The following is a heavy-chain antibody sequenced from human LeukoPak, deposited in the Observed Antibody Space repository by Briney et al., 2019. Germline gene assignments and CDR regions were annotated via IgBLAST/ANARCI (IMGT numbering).Heavy chain of an antibody. D-gene: IGHD2-15*01. Sequence: VKVSCKASGYTFTSYGISWVRQAPGQGLEWMGWISAYNGNTNYAQRLQGRVTMTTDTSTSTAYMELRSLRSDDTAVYYCARLLGYCSGGSCYGDYWGQGTLVTVSS. J-gene: IGHJ4*02. CDR2: ISAYNGNT. CDR1: GYTFTSYG. V-gene: IGHV1-18*04. CDR3: ARLLGYCSGGSCYGDY.